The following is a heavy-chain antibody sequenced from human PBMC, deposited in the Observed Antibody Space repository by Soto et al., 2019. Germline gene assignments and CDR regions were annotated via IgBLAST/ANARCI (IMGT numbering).Heavy chain of an antibody. J-gene: IGHJ4*02. CDR2: VYHSGST. CDR3: TSSYSTSSSPHY. V-gene: IGHV4-59*01. CDR1: GGSMRNYY. Sequence: SETLSLTCSVSGGSMRNYYWNWIRQPPGRGLEWIGYVYHSGSTNYNPSLKSRVSMSVDVSRNHFSLTLHSVTAADTAVYFCTSSYSTSSSPHYCCQGTLVTVS. D-gene: IGHD6-6*01.